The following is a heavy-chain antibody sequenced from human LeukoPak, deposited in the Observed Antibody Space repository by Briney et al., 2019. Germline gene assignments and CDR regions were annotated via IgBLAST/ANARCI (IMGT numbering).Heavy chain of an antibody. V-gene: IGHV4-4*07. D-gene: IGHD3-10*01. CDR1: GGSISSYF. J-gene: IGHJ4*02. Sequence: SETLSLACTVSGGSISSYFWTWIRQPAGKGLEWIGRVYNSGSTNYNPSLKSRVTMSVDTSKNQFSLTMNFVTAADTAMYYCAKGVASLEHWGQGTLVTVSS. CDR3: AKGVASLEH. CDR2: VYNSGST.